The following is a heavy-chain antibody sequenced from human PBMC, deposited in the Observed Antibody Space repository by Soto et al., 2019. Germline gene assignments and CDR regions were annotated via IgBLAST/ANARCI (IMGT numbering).Heavy chain of an antibody. J-gene: IGHJ1*01. D-gene: IGHD1-26*01. V-gene: IGHV3-7*05. CDR1: GLKFSSHW. CDR2: LKEDGTVK. CDR3: AKVLVGARLAEYFQH. Sequence: TGGSLRLSCATSGLKFSSHWMSWVRQAPGIGLEWVANLKEDGTVKYYADSVKGRFTISRDNSKNTLYLQMNSLRAEDTAVYYCAKVLVGARLAEYFQHWGQGTLVTVSS.